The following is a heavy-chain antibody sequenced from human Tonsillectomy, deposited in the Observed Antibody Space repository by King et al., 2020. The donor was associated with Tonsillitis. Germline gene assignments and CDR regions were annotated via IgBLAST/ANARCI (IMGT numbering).Heavy chain of an antibody. CDR1: GGSISSFH. J-gene: IGHJ5*02. CDR3: ARYDYDPAGLSWFDP. D-gene: IGHD3-22*01. CDR2: IYTSGTT. V-gene: IGHV4-4*07. Sequence: VQLQESDPGLVKPSETLSLTCTVSGGSISSFHWSWIRQPAGKGLEWIGRIYTSGTTNYNPSLKSRVTMSLDTSKNQFSLMLSSVTAADTAVYYCARYDYDPAGLSWFDPWGQGTLVTVSS.